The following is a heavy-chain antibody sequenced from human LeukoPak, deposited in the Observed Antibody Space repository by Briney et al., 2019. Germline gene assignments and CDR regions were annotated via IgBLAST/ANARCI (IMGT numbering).Heavy chain of an antibody. Sequence: SETLSLTCTVSGRSVSSGNYYWSWIRQPPGKGLEWIGYSYYIGSNKYNPSLRSRLTMSIDTSKSPFSLKLTSVSAADTAVYYCARDFYFGSGSYSHFDYWGEGILVTVSS. J-gene: IGHJ4*02. CDR3: ARDFYFGSGSYSHFDY. CDR1: GRSVSSGNYY. V-gene: IGHV4-61*01. CDR2: SYYIGSN. D-gene: IGHD3-10*01.